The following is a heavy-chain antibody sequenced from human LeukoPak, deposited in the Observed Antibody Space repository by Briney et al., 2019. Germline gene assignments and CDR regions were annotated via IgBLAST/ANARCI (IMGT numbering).Heavy chain of an antibody. CDR3: ARCSTSYYEFGY. J-gene: IGHJ4*02. CDR1: GYTFTGYY. CDR2: INPNSGGT. Sequence: ASLKVSCKAAGYTFTGYYMHWVRQAPGQGLEWMGWINPNSGGTNYAQKFQGRVTMTRDTSISTAYMELSRLTSDDTAVYYCARCSTSYYEFGYWGQGTLVTVSS. D-gene: IGHD2-2*01. V-gene: IGHV1-2*02.